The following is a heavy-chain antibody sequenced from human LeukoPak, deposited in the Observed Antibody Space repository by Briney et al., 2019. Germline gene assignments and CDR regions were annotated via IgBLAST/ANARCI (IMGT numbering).Heavy chain of an antibody. J-gene: IGHJ4*02. V-gene: IGHV3-23*01. Sequence: GSLRLSCAASGXTISXYTMSWVRQAPGKGLEWVSVISGSGDNTYYADSVKGRLTISRDNSKNTLYLQMNSLRGEDTAVYYCAKHKENYGDSCLDDYWGQGTLVTVSS. D-gene: IGHD4-17*01. CDR2: ISGSGDNT. CDR3: AKHKENYGDSCLDDY. CDR1: GXTISXYT.